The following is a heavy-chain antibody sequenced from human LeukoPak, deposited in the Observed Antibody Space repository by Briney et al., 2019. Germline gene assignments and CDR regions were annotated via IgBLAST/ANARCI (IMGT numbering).Heavy chain of an antibody. J-gene: IGHJ4*02. V-gene: IGHV1-2*02. Sequence: GASVKVSCKASGYTFTGYYMHWVRQASGQGLEWMGWINPNSGGTNYAQKFQGRVTMTRDTSISTAYMELSRLRSDDTAVYYCARELNDYGGNSLRYWGQGTLVTVSS. D-gene: IGHD4-23*01. CDR2: INPNSGGT. CDR1: GYTFTGYY. CDR3: ARELNDYGGNSLRY.